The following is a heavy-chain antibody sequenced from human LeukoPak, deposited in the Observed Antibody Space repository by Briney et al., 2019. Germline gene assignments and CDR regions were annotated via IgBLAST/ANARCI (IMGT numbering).Heavy chain of an antibody. CDR3: APYYYASGNYGGLSY. V-gene: IGHV1-2*02. CDR1: GYTFTGYY. Sequence: GASVKVSCKASGYTFTGYYMHWVRQAPGQGLEWMGWINPNSGGTNFAQKFQGRVTMIRDTSISTAYMELTRLRSDDTAVYYCAPYYYASGNYGGLSYWGQGTLVTVSS. D-gene: IGHD3-10*01. CDR2: INPNSGGT. J-gene: IGHJ4*02.